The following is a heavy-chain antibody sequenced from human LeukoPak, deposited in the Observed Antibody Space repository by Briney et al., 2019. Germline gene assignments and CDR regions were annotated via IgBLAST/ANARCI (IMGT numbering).Heavy chain of an antibody. CDR1: GYTLTELS. CDR3: ARDSYYYDSSGYSLGY. Sequence: ASVKVSCKVSGYTLTELSMHWVRQAPGKGLEWMGGFDPEDGETIYAQKFQGRVTITADESTSTAYMELSSLRSEDTAVYYCARDSYYYDSSGYSLGYWGQGTLVTVSS. J-gene: IGHJ4*02. D-gene: IGHD3-22*01. CDR2: FDPEDGET. V-gene: IGHV1-24*01.